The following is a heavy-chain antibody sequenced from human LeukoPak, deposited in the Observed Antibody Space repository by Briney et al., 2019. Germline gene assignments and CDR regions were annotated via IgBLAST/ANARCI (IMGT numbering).Heavy chain of an antibody. CDR1: GYTFTSYG. J-gene: IGHJ6*03. CDR3: ARDCSNLMWYYYYYYMDV. CDR2: ISAYNGNT. D-gene: IGHD2-2*01. Sequence: ASVKVSCKASGYTFTSYGISWVRQAPGQGLEWMGWISAYNGNTNYAQKLQGRVTMTTDTSTSTAYMELRSLRSDDTAVYYCARDCSNLMWYYYYYYMDVWGKGTTVTVSS. V-gene: IGHV1-18*01.